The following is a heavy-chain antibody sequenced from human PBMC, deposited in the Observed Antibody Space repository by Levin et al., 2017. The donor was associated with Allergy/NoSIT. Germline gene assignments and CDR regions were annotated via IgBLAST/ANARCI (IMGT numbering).Heavy chain of an antibody. CDR1: GFTFSRYW. D-gene: IGHD2-15*01. V-gene: IGHV3-7*01. Sequence: GGSLRLSCAASGFTFSRYWMSWVRQAPGKGLEWVANIKQDGSEKYYVDSVKGRFTISRDNAKNSLYLQMNSLRDEDTAVYYCARLYCSGGSCYSAFVIWGQGTMVTVSS. CDR2: IKQDGSEK. CDR3: ARLYCSGGSCYSAFVI. J-gene: IGHJ3*02.